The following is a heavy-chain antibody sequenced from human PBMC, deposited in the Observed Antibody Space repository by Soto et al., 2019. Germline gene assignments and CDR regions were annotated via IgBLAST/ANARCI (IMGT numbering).Heavy chain of an antibody. CDR1: GGTFSSYA. Sequence: GASVKVSCKASGGTFSSYAISWVRQAPGQGLEWMGGIIPIFGTANYAQKFQGRVTITADKSTSTAYMELSSLRSEDTAVYYCAYRRDGYNNDWFGPWGQGTLVTVSS. CDR2: IIPIFGTA. D-gene: IGHD4-4*01. J-gene: IGHJ5*02. V-gene: IGHV1-69*06. CDR3: AYRRDGYNNDWFGP.